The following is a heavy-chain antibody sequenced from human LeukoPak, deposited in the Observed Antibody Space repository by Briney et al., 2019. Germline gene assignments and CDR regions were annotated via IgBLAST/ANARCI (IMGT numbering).Heavy chain of an antibody. Sequence: SETLSLTCTVSGGSISSGSYYWSWIRQPAGKGLEWIGRIYTSGSTNYNPSLKSRVTISVDTSKNQFSLKLSSVTAADTAVYYCASLGIAAAGNSYYYYYYMDVWGKGTTVTVSS. D-gene: IGHD6-13*01. CDR2: IYTSGST. J-gene: IGHJ6*03. CDR3: ASLGIAAAGNSYYYYYYMDV. V-gene: IGHV4-61*02. CDR1: GGSISSGSYY.